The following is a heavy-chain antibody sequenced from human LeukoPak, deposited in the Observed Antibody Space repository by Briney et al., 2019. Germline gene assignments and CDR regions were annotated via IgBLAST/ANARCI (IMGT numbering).Heavy chain of an antibody. V-gene: IGHV4-39*01. CDR2: IYYSWDT. CDR3: ATTSYYYDSPDY. CDR1: GGSISSTSYY. J-gene: IGHJ4*02. Sequence: SETLSLTCTVSGGSISSTSYYWGWIRQPPGKGLEWFGSIYYSWDTYYNPSLKSRVTISVDTSKNQFSLKLSSVTAADTAVYYCATTSYYYDSPDYWGQGTLVTVSS. D-gene: IGHD3-22*01.